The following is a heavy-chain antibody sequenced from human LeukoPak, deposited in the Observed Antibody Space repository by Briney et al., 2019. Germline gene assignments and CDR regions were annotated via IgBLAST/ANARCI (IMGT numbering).Heavy chain of an antibody. J-gene: IGHJ4*02. Sequence: GGSLRLSCAASGFTFSSYWMTWVRQAPGKGLEWVGNIKQDGSEKYYVDSVKGRFAISRDNAENSLYLQMSSLRAEDTAVYYCTRGLHGALELWGQGNLVTVSS. CDR3: TRGLHGALEL. CDR1: GFTFSSYW. CDR2: IKQDGSEK. D-gene: IGHD4-17*01. V-gene: IGHV3-7*01.